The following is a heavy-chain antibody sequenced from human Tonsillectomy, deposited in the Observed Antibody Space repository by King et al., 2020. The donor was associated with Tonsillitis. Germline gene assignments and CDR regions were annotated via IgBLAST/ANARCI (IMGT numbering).Heavy chain of an antibody. V-gene: IGHV6-1*01. D-gene: IGHD3-22*01. J-gene: IGHJ4*02. CDR1: GDTVSSNSAA. Sequence: VQLQESGPGLVKPSQTLSLTCAISGDTVSSNSAAWNWIRQSPSRGLEWLGRTYYRSKWYNDYAVSVRSRITVNADTSRNQFSLHLNSVTPEDTAVYYCARDHTMIYSKHFDCWGQGTRVTVSS. CDR3: ARDHTMIYSKHFDC. CDR2: TYYRSKWYN.